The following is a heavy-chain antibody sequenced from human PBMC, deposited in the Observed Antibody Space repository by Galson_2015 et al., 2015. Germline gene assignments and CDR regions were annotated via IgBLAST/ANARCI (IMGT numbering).Heavy chain of an antibody. V-gene: IGHV1-3*04. D-gene: IGHD6-19*01. CDR2: IKTDNGDT. J-gene: IGHJ1*01. CDR3: ARGAGPANPPSDV. Sequence: SVKVSCKASGYTFNNYAIHWVRQAPGQSLEWMGWIKTDNGDTRYSQKFQGRVTITTDTSASTAYMELSSLTSEGTSVFYCARGAGPANPPSDVWGQATLLTVSS. CDR1: GYTFNNYA.